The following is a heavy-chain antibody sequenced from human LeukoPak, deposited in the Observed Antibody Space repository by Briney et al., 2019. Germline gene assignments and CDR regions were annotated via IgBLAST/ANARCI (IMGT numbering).Heavy chain of an antibody. V-gene: IGHV4-39*07. Sequence: SETLSLTCTVSGDSLSGSSYYWGWIRQPPGKGLEWIGSLYYSGSTYYNPSLKSRVTISVDTSKNQFSLKLSSVTAADTAVYYCASQGSGWYWYFDLWGRGTLVTVSS. CDR1: GDSLSGSSYY. CDR3: ASQGSGWYWYFDL. D-gene: IGHD6-19*01. CDR2: LYYSGST. J-gene: IGHJ2*01.